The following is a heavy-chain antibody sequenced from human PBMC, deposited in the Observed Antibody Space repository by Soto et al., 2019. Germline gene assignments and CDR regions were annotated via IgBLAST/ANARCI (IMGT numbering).Heavy chain of an antibody. CDR3: ARVVPAAMYYYYGMDV. V-gene: IGHV3-30*03. J-gene: IGHJ6*02. D-gene: IGHD2-2*01. CDR2: ISYDGSNK. Sequence: QVQLVESGGGVVQPGRSLRLSCAASGFTFSSYGMHWVRQAPGKGQEWVAFISYDGSNKYYADSVKGRFTISRDNSKNTLYLQMNSLRAEDTAVYYCARVVPAAMYYYYGMDVWGQGTTVTVSS. CDR1: GFTFSSYG.